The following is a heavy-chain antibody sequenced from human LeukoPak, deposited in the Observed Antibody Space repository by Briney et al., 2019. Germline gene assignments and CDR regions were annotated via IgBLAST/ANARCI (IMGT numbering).Heavy chain of an antibody. CDR1: GYKFTNYW. CDR3: ARLQGYCISTTCYGAFDI. Sequence: GASLKISCKDSGYKFTNYWIFWVRQMPGKGLEWMGRIDPSDSYTNYSPSFQGHVTISADESISTAYLQWSSLKASDTAMYYCARLQGYCISTTCYGAFDIWGQGTMVTVSS. CDR2: IDPSDSYT. V-gene: IGHV5-10-1*01. J-gene: IGHJ3*02. D-gene: IGHD2-2*01.